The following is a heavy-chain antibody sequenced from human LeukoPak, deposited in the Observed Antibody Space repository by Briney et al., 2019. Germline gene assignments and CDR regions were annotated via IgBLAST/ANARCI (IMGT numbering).Heavy chain of an antibody. D-gene: IGHD2-8*01. CDR2: ISGSGGST. Sequence: GGSLRLSCAASGFTFSSYALSWVRQAPGKGLEWVSTISGSGGSTYSADSVKGRLTISRDNSKNTLYLQMNSLRAEDTAIYYCAKDACTDAVCYFDYWGQGTLVTVSS. J-gene: IGHJ4*02. V-gene: IGHV3-23*01. CDR3: AKDACTDAVCYFDY. CDR1: GFTFSSYA.